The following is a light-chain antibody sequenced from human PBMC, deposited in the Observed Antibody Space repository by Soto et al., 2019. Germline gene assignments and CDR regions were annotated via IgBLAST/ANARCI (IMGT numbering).Light chain of an antibody. Sequence: NFMLTQPPSVSESPGKTVTISGTRSGGSIASNYVQWYQQRPGSAPTTVIYKDNQRPSGVPDRFSGSIDSSSNSASLAISGLKTEDEADYYCQSYDSSTNWVFAGGTKLTVL. CDR1: GGSIASNY. J-gene: IGLJ3*02. CDR3: QSYDSSTNWV. V-gene: IGLV6-57*04. CDR2: KDN.